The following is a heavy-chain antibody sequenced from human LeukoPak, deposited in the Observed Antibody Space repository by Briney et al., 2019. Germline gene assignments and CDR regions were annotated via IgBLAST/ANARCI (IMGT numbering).Heavy chain of an antibody. CDR2: ISGSGGST. J-gene: IGHJ4*02. V-gene: IGHV3-23*01. D-gene: IGHD3-10*01. CDR3: AKRALLGFGELYYFDY. Sequence: PGGSLRLSCAASGFTFSSYAMSWVRQAPGNGLEWVSAISGSGGSTYYADSVKGRFTISRDNSKNTLYLQMNSLRAEDTAVYYCAKRALLGFGELYYFDYWGQGTLVTVSS. CDR1: GFTFSSYA.